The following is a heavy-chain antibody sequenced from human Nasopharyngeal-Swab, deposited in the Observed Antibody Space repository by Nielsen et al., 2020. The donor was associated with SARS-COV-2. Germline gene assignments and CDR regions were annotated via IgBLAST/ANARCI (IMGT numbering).Heavy chain of an antibody. V-gene: IGHV4-59*01. CDR2: IYYSGST. D-gene: IGHD2-2*01. CDR1: GGSISSYY. Sequence: SETLSLTCTVSGGSISSYYWSWIRQPPGKGLERIGYIYYSGSTNYNPSLKSRVTISVDTSKNQFSLKLSSATAADTAVYYCARSIVVVPAGFDYWGQGTLVTVSS. J-gene: IGHJ4*02. CDR3: ARSIVVVPAGFDY.